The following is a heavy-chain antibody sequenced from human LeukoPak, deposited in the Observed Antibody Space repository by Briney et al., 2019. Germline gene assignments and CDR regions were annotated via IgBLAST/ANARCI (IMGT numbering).Heavy chain of an antibody. V-gene: IGHV4-30-2*01. CDR3: ARVFTDAFDI. Sequence: SETLSLTCAVAGGSISSGGYSWSWIRQPPGKGLEWIGFIYHSGNIYNNPSLRGRVTISEDRSKNQFSLNLSSVTAADTAVYYCARVFTDAFDIWGQGTMVTVSS. J-gene: IGHJ3*02. D-gene: IGHD2-21*01. CDR2: IYHSGNI. CDR1: GGSISSGGYS.